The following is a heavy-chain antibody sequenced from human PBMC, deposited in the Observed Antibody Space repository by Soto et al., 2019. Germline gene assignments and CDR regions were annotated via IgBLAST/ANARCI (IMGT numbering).Heavy chain of an antibody. CDR1: GFTVSSYP. J-gene: IGHJ4*02. CDR2: ISGSGGST. Sequence: PGGSQTLSCAASGFTVSSYPMSWVRQDPGKGLEWVSAISGSGGSTYYADSVTGRFTISRDNSKNTLYLQMNSLGAEDTAVYYCQTSVGHFWSGSPSDYWGQGTLVTVSP. CDR3: QTSVGHFWSGSPSDY. V-gene: IGHV3-23*01. D-gene: IGHD3-3*02.